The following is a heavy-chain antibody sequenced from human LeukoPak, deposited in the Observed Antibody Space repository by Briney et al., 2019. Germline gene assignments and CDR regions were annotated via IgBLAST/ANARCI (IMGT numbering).Heavy chain of an antibody. CDR1: GFTFSTYG. D-gene: IGHD3-22*01. V-gene: IGHV3-30*18. CDR3: AKPRRGYFDSSAFDI. Sequence: PGGSLRLSCAASGFTFSTYGMHWVRQAPGKGLEWVAIISYDGSRIYYADSVKGRFTISRDNSKNTLYLQMNSLRTEDTAVYYCAKPRRGYFDSSAFDIWGQGTMVTVSS. CDR2: ISYDGSRI. J-gene: IGHJ3*02.